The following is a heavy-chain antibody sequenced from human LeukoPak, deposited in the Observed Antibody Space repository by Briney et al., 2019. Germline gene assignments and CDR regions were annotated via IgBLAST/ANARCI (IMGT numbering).Heavy chain of an antibody. CDR3: ARGQENGTDV. Sequence: PSETLSLTCAVYGGSFSGYYWSWIRQPPGKGLEWIGEINHSGSTNYNPSLKSRVTISVDTSKNQFSLKLSSVTAADTAVYYCARGQENGTDVWGQGTTVTVSS. CDR2: INHSGST. V-gene: IGHV4-34*01. CDR1: GGSFSGYY. J-gene: IGHJ6*02.